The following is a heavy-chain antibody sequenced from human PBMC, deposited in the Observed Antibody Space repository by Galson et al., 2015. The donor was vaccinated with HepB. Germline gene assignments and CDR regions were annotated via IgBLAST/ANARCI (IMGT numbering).Heavy chain of an antibody. J-gene: IGHJ6*02. D-gene: IGHD5-12*01. CDR3: AIHAPYEDGMDV. CDR1: GGTFSSYA. CDR2: IIPIFGTA. Sequence: SVKVSCKASGGTFSSYAISWVRQAPGQGLEWMGGIIPIFGTANYAQKFQGRVTITADESTSTAYMELSSLRSEDTAVYYCAIHAPYEDGMDVWDQGTTVTVSS. V-gene: IGHV1-69*13.